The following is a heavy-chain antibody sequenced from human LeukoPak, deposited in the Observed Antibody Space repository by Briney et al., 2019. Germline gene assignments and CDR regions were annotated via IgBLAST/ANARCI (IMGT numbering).Heavy chain of an antibody. D-gene: IGHD3-22*01. CDR3: VRGGSSGYWSLTDFDY. J-gene: IGHJ4*02. CDR1: GFTFSSYD. Sequence: GGSLRLSCAASGFTFSSYDMHWVRQAAGKGLEWVSVIGTAGDSYYPGSVKGRFTISRENVKNSFYLQMNSLRAGDTAVYYCVRGGSSGYWSLTDFDYWGQGTLVTVYS. V-gene: IGHV3-13*01. CDR2: IGTAGDS.